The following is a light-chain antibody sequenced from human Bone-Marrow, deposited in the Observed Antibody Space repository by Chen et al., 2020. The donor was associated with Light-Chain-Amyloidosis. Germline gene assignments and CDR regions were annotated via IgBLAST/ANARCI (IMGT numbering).Light chain of an antibody. V-gene: IGLV3-1*01. CDR3: QAWDSSTAGVV. Sequence: SYELTQPPSVSVSPGQTASIPCSGDKLGDKYACWYQQKPGQSPVLVIYQDSKRPSGFPERFSGSNSGNTATLTISGTQAMDEADYYCQAWDSSTAGVVFGGGTKLTVL. CDR1: KLGDKY. J-gene: IGLJ2*01. CDR2: QDS.